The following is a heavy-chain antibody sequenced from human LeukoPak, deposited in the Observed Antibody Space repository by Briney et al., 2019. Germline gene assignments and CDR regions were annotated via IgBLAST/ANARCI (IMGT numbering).Heavy chain of an antibody. CDR2: INHSGST. CDR1: GGSFSGYY. Sequence: ASETLSLTCAVYGGSFSGYYWSWIRQPPGKGLEWIGEINHSGSTNYNPSLKSRVTISVDTSKNQFSLKLSSVTAADTAVYYCARGPRCSGGSCYSYYYYGMDVWGQGTTVTVSS. J-gene: IGHJ6*02. CDR3: ARGPRCSGGSCYSYYYYGMDV. V-gene: IGHV4-34*01. D-gene: IGHD2-15*01.